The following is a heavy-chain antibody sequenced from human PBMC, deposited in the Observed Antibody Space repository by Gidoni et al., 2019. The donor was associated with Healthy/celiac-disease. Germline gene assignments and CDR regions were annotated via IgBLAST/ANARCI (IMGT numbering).Heavy chain of an antibody. D-gene: IGHD3-16*02. Sequence: QVQLQQWGAGLLKPSEPLSLTCAVYGGSFSGYYWSWIRQPPGKGLEWIGEINHSGSTNYNPSLKSRVTISVDTSKNQFSLKLSSVTAADTAVYYCARAPYYVWGSYRSRDYFDYWGQGTLVTVFS. V-gene: IGHV4-34*01. CDR2: INHSGST. CDR1: GGSFSGYY. CDR3: ARAPYYVWGSYRSRDYFDY. J-gene: IGHJ4*02.